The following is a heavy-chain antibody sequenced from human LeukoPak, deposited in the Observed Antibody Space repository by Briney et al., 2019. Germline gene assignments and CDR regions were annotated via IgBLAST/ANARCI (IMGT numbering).Heavy chain of an antibody. V-gene: IGHV4-4*07. CDR1: GGSISSYY. J-gene: IGHJ5*02. CDR2: IYTSGST. CDR3: ARGKKLPSLNWFDP. D-gene: IGHD2-15*01. Sequence: SETLSLTCTVSGGSISSYYWSWIRQPAGKGLEWIGRIYTSGSTNYKPSLKSRVTISVDKSKNQFSLKLSSVTAADTAVYYCARGKKLPSLNWFDPWGQGTLVTVSS.